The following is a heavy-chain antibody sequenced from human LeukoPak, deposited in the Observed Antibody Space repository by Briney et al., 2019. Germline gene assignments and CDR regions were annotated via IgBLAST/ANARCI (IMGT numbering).Heavy chain of an antibody. CDR1: GFTFSSYG. D-gene: IGHD3-10*01. V-gene: IGHV3-30*03. CDR2: ISYDGSKK. CDR3: ATTPYYYGSGSSRYYFDY. J-gene: IGHJ4*02. Sequence: PGRSLRLSCAASGFTFSSYGMHWVRQAPGMGLEWVAVISYDGSKKYYADSVKGRFTLSRDNSKNTLYLQMNSLRAEDTAVYYCATTPYYYGSGSSRYYFDYWGQGTLVTVSS.